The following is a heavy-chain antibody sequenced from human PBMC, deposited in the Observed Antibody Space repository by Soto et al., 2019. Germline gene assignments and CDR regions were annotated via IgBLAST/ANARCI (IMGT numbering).Heavy chain of an antibody. D-gene: IGHD3-10*01. CDR3: AREPRSSGSGH. V-gene: IGHV3-53*02. CDR2: IYSGGST. Sequence: EVQLVETGGGLIQPGGSLKLSCAASGFTVSSNYMSWVRQAPGKGLEWDSVIYSGGSTYYADSVKGRFTISRDNSKNTLYLQMNSLRAEDTAVYYCAREPRSSGSGHWGQGTLVTVSS. J-gene: IGHJ4*02. CDR1: GFTVSSNY.